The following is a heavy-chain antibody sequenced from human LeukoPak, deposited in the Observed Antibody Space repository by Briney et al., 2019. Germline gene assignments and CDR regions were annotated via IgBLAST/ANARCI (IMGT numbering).Heavy chain of an antibody. CDR1: GFTFSRYW. CDR2: IKQDGSEK. CDR3: ARAQRERGDFDI. V-gene: IGHV3-7*04. D-gene: IGHD1-26*01. J-gene: IGHJ3*02. Sequence: PGGSLRLSCAASGFTFSRYWMSWVRQAPGKGLEWVANIKQDGSEKYYVDSVKGRFTISGDNAKNSLYLQMNSLRAEDTAVYYCARAQRERGDFDIWGQGTMVTVSS.